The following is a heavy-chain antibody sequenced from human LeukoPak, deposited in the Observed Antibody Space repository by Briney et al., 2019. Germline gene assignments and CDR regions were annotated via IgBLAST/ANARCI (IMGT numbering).Heavy chain of an antibody. J-gene: IGHJ4*02. CDR2: IYPGDSDT. CDR3: ARNVPLITIFGVNTPGAFDY. Sequence: GESLKISCKGSGYSFTSYWIGWVRQMPGKGLEWMGIIYPGDSDTRYSPSFQGQVTISADKSISTAYLQWSSLKASDTAMYYCARNVPLITIFGVNTPGAFDYWGQGTLVTVSS. CDR1: GYSFTSYW. D-gene: IGHD3-3*01. V-gene: IGHV5-51*01.